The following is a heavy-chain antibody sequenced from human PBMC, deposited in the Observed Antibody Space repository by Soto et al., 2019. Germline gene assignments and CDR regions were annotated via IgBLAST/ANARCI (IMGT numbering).Heavy chain of an antibody. J-gene: IGHJ3*01. CDR3: AKGLWFGEPLAFDF. CDR2: ISYDGSNK. D-gene: IGHD3-10*01. CDR1: GFTFSSYG. V-gene: IGHV3-30*18. Sequence: HPGGSLRLSCAASGFTFSSYGMHWVRQAPGKGLEWVAPISYDGSNKYYADSVKGRFTISRDNSKNTVSLQMNSLRAEDTALYYCAKGLWFGEPLAFDFWGQGTMVTVSS.